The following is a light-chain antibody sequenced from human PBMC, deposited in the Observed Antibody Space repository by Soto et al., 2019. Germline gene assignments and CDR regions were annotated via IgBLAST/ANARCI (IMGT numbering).Light chain of an antibody. CDR3: QQYGSSPT. Sequence: EIVMTQSPATLSVSPGERATLSCRASQSVSSNLAWYQQKPGQAPRLLIYGASTRATGIPARFIVSGSGTDFPLTISSLQSEDSAVDDCQQYGSSPTFGEGTRREIK. V-gene: IGKV3-15*01. J-gene: IGKJ5*01. CDR2: GAS. CDR1: QSVSSN.